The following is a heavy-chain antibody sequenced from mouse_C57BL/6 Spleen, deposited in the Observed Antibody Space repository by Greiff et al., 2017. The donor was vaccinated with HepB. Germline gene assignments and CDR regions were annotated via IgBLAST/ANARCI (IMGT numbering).Heavy chain of an antibody. V-gene: IGHV1-26*01. CDR3: ASRGFDY. J-gene: IGHJ2*01. Sequence: VVEPGASVKISCKASGYTFTDYYMNWVKQSHGKSLEWIGDINPNNGGTSYNQKFKGKATLTVDKSSSTAYMELRSLTSEDSAVYYCASRGFDYWGQGTTLTVSS. CDR1: GYTFTDYY. CDR2: INPNNGGT.